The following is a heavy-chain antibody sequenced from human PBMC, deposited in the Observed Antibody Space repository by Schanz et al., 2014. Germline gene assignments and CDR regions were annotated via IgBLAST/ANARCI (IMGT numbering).Heavy chain of an antibody. CDR1: GYIFGSHG. J-gene: IGHJ3*01. V-gene: IGHV1-18*01. D-gene: IGHD3-9*01. CDR2: ISAFDDKT. CDR3: ARETTISTGGAFDV. Sequence: QVQLVQSGAEVKKPGASVKVSCKASGYIFGSHGMTWVRQAPGQGPELMGWISAFDDKTDYAQNFQGRLIMTTDTSTTTVYMELRGLRSDDTAVYYCARETTISTGGAFDVWGQGTMVTGSS.